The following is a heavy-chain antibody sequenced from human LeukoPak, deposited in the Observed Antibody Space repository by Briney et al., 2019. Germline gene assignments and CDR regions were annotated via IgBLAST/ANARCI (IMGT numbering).Heavy chain of an antibody. V-gene: IGHV2-5*02. CDR2: IYWDDDK. CDR3: AHTRLKEMATIYDYFDY. CDR1: GFSLSTSGVG. Sequence: SGPTLVKPTQTLTLTCTFSGFSLSTSGVGVGWIRQPPGKALEWLALIYWDDDKRYSPSLKSRLTITKDTSKNQVVLTMTNMDPVDTPTYYCAHTRLKEMATIYDYFDYWGEGTLVTVSS. J-gene: IGHJ4*02. D-gene: IGHD5-24*01.